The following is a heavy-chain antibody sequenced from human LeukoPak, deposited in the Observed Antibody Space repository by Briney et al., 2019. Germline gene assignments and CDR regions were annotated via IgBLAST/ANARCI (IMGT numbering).Heavy chain of an antibody. V-gene: IGHV3-48*03. CDR3: AELGITMIGGV. CDR1: TSTGLVW. Sequence: GGSLRLSCAASTSTGLVWMNWVRQAPGKGLEWASYISSSGSTIYYADSVKGRFTISRDNAKNSLYLQMNSLRAEDTAVYYCAELGITMIGGVWGKGTTVTISS. D-gene: IGHD3-10*02. J-gene: IGHJ6*04. CDR2: ISSSGSTI.